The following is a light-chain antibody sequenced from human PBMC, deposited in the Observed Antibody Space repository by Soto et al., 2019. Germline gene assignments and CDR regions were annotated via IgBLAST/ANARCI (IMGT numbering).Light chain of an antibody. V-gene: IGLV2-11*01. J-gene: IGLJ1*01. CDR3: CSYAGSYSYA. CDR2: DVN. Sequence: QSVLTQPPSASGSPGQSVTISCTGTKSDIGVYDFVSWYQHHPGKAPKLMIYDVNKRPSGVPDRFSGSKSGSTASLTISGLQAEDEADYYCCSYAGSYSYAFATGTKVTVL. CDR1: KSDIGVYDF.